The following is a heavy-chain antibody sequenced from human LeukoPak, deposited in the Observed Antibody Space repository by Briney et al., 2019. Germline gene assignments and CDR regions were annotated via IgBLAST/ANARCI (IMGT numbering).Heavy chain of an antibody. D-gene: IGHD3-3*01. CDR2: IKQDGSEK. J-gene: IGHJ4*02. Sequence: PGGSLRLSCAASGFTFSRYWMSWVRQAPGKGLEWVANIKQDGSEKYYVDSVKGRFTISRDNAKNSLYLQMNSLRAEDTAVYYCARDDRRFLEWLFAFQAVGGFDYWGQGTLVTVSS. CDR3: ARDDRRFLEWLFAFQAVGGFDY. V-gene: IGHV3-7*01. CDR1: GFTFSRYW.